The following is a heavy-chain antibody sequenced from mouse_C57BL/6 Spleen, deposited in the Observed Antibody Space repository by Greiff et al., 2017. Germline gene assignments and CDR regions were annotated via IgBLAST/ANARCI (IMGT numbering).Heavy chain of an antibody. CDR2: IYPGSGNT. J-gene: IGHJ2*01. CDR3: ARGGYDYEGFDY. CDR1: GYTFTDYY. V-gene: IGHV1-76*01. Sequence: VKLVESGAELVRPGASVKLSCKASGYTFTDYYINWVKQRPGQGLEWIARIYPGSGNTYYNEKFKGKATLTAEKSSSTAYMQLSSLTSEDSAVYFCARGGYDYEGFDYWGQGTTLTVSS. D-gene: IGHD2-4*01.